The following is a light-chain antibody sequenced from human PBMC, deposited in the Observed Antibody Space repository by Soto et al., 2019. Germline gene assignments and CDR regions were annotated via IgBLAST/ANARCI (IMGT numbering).Light chain of an antibody. J-gene: IGLJ3*02. Sequence: QSVLTQPRSVSGSPGQSITISCTGTSSDVGGYNYVSWYQQHPGKAPKLMIYDVSKWPSGVPDRFSGSKSGNTASLTISGLQAEDEADYYCCSYAGDYSWVFGGGTKLTVL. V-gene: IGLV2-11*01. CDR2: DVS. CDR1: SSDVGGYNY. CDR3: CSYAGDYSWV.